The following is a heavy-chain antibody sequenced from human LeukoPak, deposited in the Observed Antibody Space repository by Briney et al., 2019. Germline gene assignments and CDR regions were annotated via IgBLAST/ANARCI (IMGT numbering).Heavy chain of an antibody. D-gene: IGHD3-22*01. CDR3: ARGRGYDSGTYNYAFSDY. J-gene: IGHJ4*02. CDR2: IWYDGSNE. V-gene: IGHV3-33*01. Sequence: GGSLRLSCAASRFTFSNYGMHWVRQAPGKGLEWVAVIWYDGSNEYYADSVKGRFTISRDNSKDTLYLQMNSLRAEVTAEYYCARGRGYDSGTYNYAFSDYWGQGTLVTVSS. CDR1: RFTFSNYG.